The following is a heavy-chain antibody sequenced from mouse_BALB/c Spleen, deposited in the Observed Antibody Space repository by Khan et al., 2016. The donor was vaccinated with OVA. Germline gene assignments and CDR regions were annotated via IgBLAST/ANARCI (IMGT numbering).Heavy chain of an antibody. J-gene: IGHJ2*01. CDR2: ISYSGRT. CDR3: ARSGTITTVVATDFDY. V-gene: IGHV3-2*02. D-gene: IGHD1-1*01. CDR1: GYSITSDYA. Sequence: EVQLQESGPGLVKPSQSLSLTCTVTGYSITSDYAWNWLRQFPGNTLEWMGYISYSGRTSYNPSLKRRISITRDTSKNQFFLQLNSVTTEDTATYYCARSGTITTVVATDFDYGGQGTTLTVSS.